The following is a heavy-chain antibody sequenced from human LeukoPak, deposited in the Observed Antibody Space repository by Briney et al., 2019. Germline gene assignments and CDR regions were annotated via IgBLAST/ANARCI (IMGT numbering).Heavy chain of an antibody. CDR1: GGSFSGYY. Sequence: SETLSLTCAVYGGSFSGYYWSWIRQPPGKGLEWIGEINHSGSTNYNPSLKSRVTISVDTSKNQFSLKLSPVTAADTAVYYCARGFPYYYDSSGYYSPYYFDYWGQGTLVTVSS. J-gene: IGHJ4*02. CDR2: INHSGST. D-gene: IGHD3-22*01. V-gene: IGHV4-34*01. CDR3: ARGFPYYYDSSGYYSPYYFDY.